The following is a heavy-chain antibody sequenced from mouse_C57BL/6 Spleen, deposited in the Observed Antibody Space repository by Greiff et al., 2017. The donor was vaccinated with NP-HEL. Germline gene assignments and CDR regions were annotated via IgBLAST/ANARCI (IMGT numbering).Heavy chain of an antibody. Sequence: EVKLMESGEGLVKPGGSLKLSCAASGFTFSSYAMSWVRQTPEKRLEWVAYISSGGDYIYYADTVKGRFTISRDNARNTLYLQMSSLKSEDTAMYYCTRIYGNYAYYAMDYWGQGTSVTVSS. V-gene: IGHV5-9-1*02. CDR2: ISSGGDYI. J-gene: IGHJ4*01. CDR1: GFTFSSYA. CDR3: TRIYGNYAYYAMDY. D-gene: IGHD2-1*01.